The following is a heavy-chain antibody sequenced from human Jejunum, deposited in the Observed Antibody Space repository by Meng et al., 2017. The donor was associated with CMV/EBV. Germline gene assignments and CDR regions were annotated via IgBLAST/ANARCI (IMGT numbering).Heavy chain of an antibody. V-gene: IGHV7-4-1*02. J-gene: IGHJ4*02. Sequence: SCKASGYTFTSNNLLWVRQAPGQGPEWMGWINTNTGNPTYARDFTGRFVFSSDTSVSTAYLQISSLKAEDTAVYYCARDGLNERYFDYWGQGTLVTVSS. CDR3: ARDGLNERYFDY. CDR2: INTNTGNP. CDR1: GYTFTSNN.